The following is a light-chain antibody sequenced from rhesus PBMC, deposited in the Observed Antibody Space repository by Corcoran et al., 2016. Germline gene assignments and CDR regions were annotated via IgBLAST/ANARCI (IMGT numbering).Light chain of an antibody. CDR3: SSYAGSYTFI. V-gene: IGLV2-32*02. J-gene: IGLJ1*01. Sequence: QAALTQPRSVSGSPGQSVTISCTGTSSDIGGYNYVSWYQQHPGTAPKLMIYEVSKRPSGVSDRFSGSKSGNTASLTISGLQTEDEADYYCSSYAGSYTFIFGAGTRLTV. CDR2: EVS. CDR1: SSDIGGYNY.